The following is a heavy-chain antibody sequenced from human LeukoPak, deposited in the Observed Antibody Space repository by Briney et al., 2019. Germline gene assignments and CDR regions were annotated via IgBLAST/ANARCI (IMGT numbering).Heavy chain of an antibody. CDR3: ARVPLH. J-gene: IGHJ4*02. V-gene: IGHV4-31*03. Sequence: SETLSLTCTVSGVSISSGGYYWSWIHQHPGRGLEWIGYIYHSGSTYYNPSLKSRVTISVDASKNQFSLNLSSVTAADTAVYYCARVPLHWGQGTLVTVSS. CDR1: GVSISSGGYY. CDR2: IYHSGST.